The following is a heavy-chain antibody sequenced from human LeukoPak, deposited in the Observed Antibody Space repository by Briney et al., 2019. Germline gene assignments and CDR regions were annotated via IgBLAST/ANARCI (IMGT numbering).Heavy chain of an antibody. CDR2: INHRGST. CDR1: GGSFSGYH. Sequence: SETLSLTCAVYGGSFSGYHWSWIRQPPGKGLEWIGEINHRGSTNYNPSLKSRVTISVDTSKNQFSLGLTSVTAADTAVYFCARDVDYYDGSGYENYYFDYWGQGILVTVSS. J-gene: IGHJ4*02. D-gene: IGHD3-22*01. V-gene: IGHV4-34*01. CDR3: ARDVDYYDGSGYENYYFDY.